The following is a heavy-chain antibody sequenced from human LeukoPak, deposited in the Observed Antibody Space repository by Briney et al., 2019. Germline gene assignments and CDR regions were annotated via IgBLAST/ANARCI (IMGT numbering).Heavy chain of an antibody. CDR2: VSYDGRDK. Sequence: GRSLRLSCAASGIIFSDYAMHWVRQAPGKGLDWVAVVSYDGRDKQYADFVKGRFTISRDNSKNTLYLQMSSLRAEDTAVYYCVKGDMVRGVRGSLDYWGQGTLVTVSS. J-gene: IGHJ4*02. CDR3: VKGDMVRGVRGSLDY. CDR1: GIIFSDYA. V-gene: IGHV3-30*14. D-gene: IGHD3-10*01.